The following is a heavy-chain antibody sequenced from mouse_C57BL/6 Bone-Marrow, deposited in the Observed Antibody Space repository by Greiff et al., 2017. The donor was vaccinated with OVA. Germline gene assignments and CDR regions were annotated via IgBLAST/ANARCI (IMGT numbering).Heavy chain of an antibody. CDR3: ASLYYGSSHYAMDY. D-gene: IGHD1-1*01. J-gene: IGHJ4*01. Sequence: QVQLKESGPGLVQPSQSLSITCTVSGFSLTSYGVHWVRQSPGKGLEWLGVIWSGGSTDYNAAFISRLSISKDNSKSKVFFKMNSLQADDTAIYYWASLYYGSSHYAMDYWGQGTSVTVSS. V-gene: IGHV2-2*01. CDR1: GFSLTSYG. CDR2: IWSGGST.